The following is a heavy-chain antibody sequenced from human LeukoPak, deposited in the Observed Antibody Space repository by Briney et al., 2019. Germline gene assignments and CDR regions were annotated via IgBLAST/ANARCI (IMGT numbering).Heavy chain of an antibody. J-gene: IGHJ4*02. CDR2: IRYDGSKK. CDR1: GFSFDTNG. D-gene: IGHD1-26*01. Sequence: PGGSLRLSCVASGFSFDTNGMHWVRQAPGKGLEWVAFIRYDGSKKSYADSMMGRFTVSRDNSKNTLYLQMNSLRAEDTALYYCAKGFGGGATDAIYYWGQGTLVTVSS. CDR3: AKGFGGGATDAIYY. V-gene: IGHV3-30*02.